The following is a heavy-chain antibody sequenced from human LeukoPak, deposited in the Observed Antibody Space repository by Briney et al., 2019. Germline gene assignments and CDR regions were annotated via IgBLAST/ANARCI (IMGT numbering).Heavy chain of an antibody. V-gene: IGHV3-23*01. D-gene: IGHD2-2*01. CDR1: GFTFSSYA. Sequence: PGGSLRLSCAASGFTFSSYAMSWVRQAPGKGLEWVSAISGSGGSTYYADSAKGRFTISRDNSKNTLYLQMNSLRAEDTAVYYCAKDTVPAAITGYTDYWGQGTLVTVSS. J-gene: IGHJ4*02. CDR2: ISGSGGST. CDR3: AKDTVPAAITGYTDY.